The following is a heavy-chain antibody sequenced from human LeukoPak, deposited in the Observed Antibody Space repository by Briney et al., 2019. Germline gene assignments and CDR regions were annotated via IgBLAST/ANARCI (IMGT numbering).Heavy chain of an antibody. Sequence: PGGSLRLSCAASGFTFSSYAMSWVRQAPGKGLGWVSGISGSGGSTYYADSVKGRFTISRDNSKNTLYLQMNSLRAEDTAVFYCATRYVGEMATIRSDYWGQGTLVTVSS. J-gene: IGHJ4*02. CDR2: ISGSGGST. CDR3: ATRYVGEMATIRSDY. D-gene: IGHD5-24*01. V-gene: IGHV3-23*01. CDR1: GFTFSSYA.